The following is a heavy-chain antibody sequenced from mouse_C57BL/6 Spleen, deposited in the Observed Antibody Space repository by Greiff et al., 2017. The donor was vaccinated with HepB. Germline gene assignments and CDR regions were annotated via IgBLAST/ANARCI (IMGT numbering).Heavy chain of an antibody. D-gene: IGHD3-1*01. CDR1: GYTFTSYW. Sequence: VQLQQSGAELAKPGASVKMSCKASGYTFTSYWMHWVKQRPGQGLEWIGYINPSSGYTKYNQKFKDKATLTADKSSSTAYMQLSSLTYEDSAVYDCARGLLGAYYAMDYWGQGTSVTVSS. J-gene: IGHJ4*01. V-gene: IGHV1-7*01. CDR2: INPSSGYT. CDR3: ARGLLGAYYAMDY.